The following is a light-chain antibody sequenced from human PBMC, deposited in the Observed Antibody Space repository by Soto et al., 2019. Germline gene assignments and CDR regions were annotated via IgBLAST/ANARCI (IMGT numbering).Light chain of an antibody. CDR3: QTWGTGIYV. CDR1: SGHSTYA. V-gene: IGLV4-69*01. J-gene: IGLJ1*01. Sequence: QLVLTQSPSASASLGASVNLTCTLSSGHSTYAIAWHQQQPEKAPRYLMKVNSDGSHRKGDGIPDRFSGSSSGTERYLSISSLQSEDEADYYCQTWGTGIYVFGYGTKVTVL. CDR2: VNSDGSH.